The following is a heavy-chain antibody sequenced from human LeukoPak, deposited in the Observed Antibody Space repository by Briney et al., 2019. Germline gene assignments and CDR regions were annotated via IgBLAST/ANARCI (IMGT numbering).Heavy chain of an antibody. V-gene: IGHV1-46*01. Sequence: ASVKVSCKASGYTFTSYYMHWVRQAPGQGLEWMGIINPSGGSTSYAQKFQGRVTMTRDTSTSTVYMELSSLRSEDTAVYYCARDGAAAGTVDYYYGMDVWGQGTTVTVSS. CDR3: ARDGAAAGTVDYYYGMDV. J-gene: IGHJ6*02. D-gene: IGHD6-13*01. CDR1: GYTFTSYY. CDR2: INPSGGST.